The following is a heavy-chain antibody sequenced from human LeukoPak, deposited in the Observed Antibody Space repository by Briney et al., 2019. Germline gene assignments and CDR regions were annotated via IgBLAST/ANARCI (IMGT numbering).Heavy chain of an antibody. Sequence: GGSLRLSCAASGFTFSSYEMNWVRQAPGKGLEWVSYISNSGSPIYYADSVKGRLTISRDNAKKSLYLQLNSLRAEDTAVYYCARRGRYGDFSHYFYGYGMDVWGERATVGVS. D-gene: IGHD4-17*01. CDR3: ARRGRYGDFSHYFYGYGMDV. J-gene: IGHJ6*01. V-gene: IGHV3-48*03. CDR2: ISNSGSPI. CDR1: GFTFSSYE.